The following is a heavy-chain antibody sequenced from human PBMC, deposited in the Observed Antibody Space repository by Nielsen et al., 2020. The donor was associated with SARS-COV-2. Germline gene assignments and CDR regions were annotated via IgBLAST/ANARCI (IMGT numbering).Heavy chain of an antibody. D-gene: IGHD1-14*01. V-gene: IGHV3-23*03. Sequence: GESLKISCAASGFTFSSYAMSWVRQAPGKGLEWVSVIYSGGSSTYYADSVKGRFTISRDNSKNTLYLQMNSLRAEDTAVYYCARNQLLVYDVFNIWGQGTMVTVSS. CDR1: GFTFSSYA. J-gene: IGHJ3*02. CDR3: ARNQLLVYDVFNI. CDR2: IYSGGSST.